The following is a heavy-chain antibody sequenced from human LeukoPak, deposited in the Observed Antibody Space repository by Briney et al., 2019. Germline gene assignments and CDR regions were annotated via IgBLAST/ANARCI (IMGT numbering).Heavy chain of an antibody. CDR2: ISGSGGST. J-gene: IGHJ4*02. CDR3: AKVPLGYSSLNIFR. D-gene: IGHD6-13*01. V-gene: IGHV3-23*01. CDR1: GFTFSSHA. Sequence: GGSLRLSCAASGFTFSSHAMSWVRQAPGKGLEWVSAISGSGGSTYYADSVKGRFTLSRDNSKNTLYLQMNSLRAEDTAVYYCAKVPLGYSSLNIFRWGQGPLVPVSS.